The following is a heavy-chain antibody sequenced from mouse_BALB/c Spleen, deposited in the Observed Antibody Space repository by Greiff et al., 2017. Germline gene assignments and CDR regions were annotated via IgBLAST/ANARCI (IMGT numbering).Heavy chain of an antibody. CDR3: ARHYGNYYAMDY. CDR2: IWSDGST. CDR1: GFSLTSYG. Sequence: VKLMESGPDLVAPSQSLSITCTVSGFSLTSYGVHWVRQPPGKGLEWLVVIWSDGSTTYNSALKSRLSISKDNSKSQVFLKMNSLQTDDTAMYYCARHYGNYYAMDYWGQGTSVTVSS. J-gene: IGHJ4*01. V-gene: IGHV2-6-2*01. D-gene: IGHD2-1*01.